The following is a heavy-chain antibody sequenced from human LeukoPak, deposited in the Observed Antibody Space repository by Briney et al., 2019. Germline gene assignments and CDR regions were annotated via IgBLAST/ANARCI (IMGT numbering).Heavy chain of an antibody. V-gene: IGHV3-48*04. CDR3: ARDPSYSSSWYLDY. CDR1: GFTFSSYS. D-gene: IGHD6-13*01. J-gene: IGHJ4*02. Sequence: GGSLRLSCAASGFTFSSYSMNWVRQAPGKGLEWVSYISSSSSTIYYADSVKGRFTISRDNAKNSLYLQMNSLRAEDTAVYYCARDPSYSSSWYLDYWGQGTLVTVSS. CDR2: ISSSSSTI.